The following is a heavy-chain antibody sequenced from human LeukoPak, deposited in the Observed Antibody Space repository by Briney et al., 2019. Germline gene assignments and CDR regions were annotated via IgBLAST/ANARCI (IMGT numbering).Heavy chain of an antibody. CDR3: ATRGYYYDSSGYDY. CDR2: FDPEDGET. V-gene: IGHV1-24*01. Sequence: ASVKVSCKVSGYTLTELSMHWVRQAPGKGLEWMGGFDPEDGETIYAQKFQGRVTMTEDTSTDTAYMELSSLRSEDTVVYYCATRGYYYDSSGYDYWGQGTLVTVSS. D-gene: IGHD3-22*01. CDR1: GYTLTELS. J-gene: IGHJ4*02.